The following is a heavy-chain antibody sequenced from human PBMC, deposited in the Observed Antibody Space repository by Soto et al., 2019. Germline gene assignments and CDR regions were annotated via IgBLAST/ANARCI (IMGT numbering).Heavy chain of an antibody. CDR1: GFTVSTNY. D-gene: IGHD6-13*01. CDR2: IYSGGST. Sequence: EVQLVESGGRLIQPGGSLRLSCAASGFTVSTNYMSWVRQAPGKGLEWVSVIYSGGSTYYADSVTGRFTISRDNSKNTLYLQMNSLRAEDTAVYYCARASIAAAGYYFDYWGQGTLVTVSS. CDR3: ARASIAAAGYYFDY. J-gene: IGHJ4*02. V-gene: IGHV3-53*01.